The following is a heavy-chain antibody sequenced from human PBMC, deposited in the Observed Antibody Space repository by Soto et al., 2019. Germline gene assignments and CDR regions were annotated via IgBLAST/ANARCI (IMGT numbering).Heavy chain of an antibody. D-gene: IGHD3-10*01. V-gene: IGHV4-34*01. Sequence: PSETLSLTCAVYGGSFSGCYWSWIRQPPGKGLEWIGEINHSGSTNYNPSLKSRVTISVDTSTNQSSLKLSSVTAAATAVYYCARGWVQQNYYCMDVWGQGTTVTGSS. CDR1: GGSFSGCY. CDR2: INHSGST. J-gene: IGHJ6*02. CDR3: ARGWVQQNYYCMDV.